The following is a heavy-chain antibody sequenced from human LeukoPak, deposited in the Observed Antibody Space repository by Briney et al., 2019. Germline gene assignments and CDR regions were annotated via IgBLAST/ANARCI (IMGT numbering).Heavy chain of an antibody. D-gene: IGHD6-19*01. CDR3: AREATWGQWYFDH. J-gene: IGHJ4*02. CDR2: IAADGGVK. V-gene: IGHV3-30*03. Sequence: SGGSLGLSCVASGITFSSHGMAWVRQAPGKGLEWVAVIAADGGVKHYADSVKGRFTLSRDNSKNTLYLQMNSLSVEDTAVYYCAREATWGQWYFDHWGQGTPVTVSS. CDR1: GITFSSHG.